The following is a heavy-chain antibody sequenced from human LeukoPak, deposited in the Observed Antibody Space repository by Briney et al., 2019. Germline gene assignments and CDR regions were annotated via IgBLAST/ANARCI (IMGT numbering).Heavy chain of an antibody. Sequence: GGSLRLSCAASGFTFSSYAMSWVRQAPGKGLERVSGISGSGGSTYYAASVGGRFTISRDNSKNTLHLQMNSLRAEDTAVYYCAKGIESSGSYYTFFDYWGQGTLVTVSS. D-gene: IGHD1-26*01. CDR1: GFTFSSYA. CDR3: AKGIESSGSYYTFFDY. V-gene: IGHV3-23*01. J-gene: IGHJ4*02. CDR2: ISGSGGST.